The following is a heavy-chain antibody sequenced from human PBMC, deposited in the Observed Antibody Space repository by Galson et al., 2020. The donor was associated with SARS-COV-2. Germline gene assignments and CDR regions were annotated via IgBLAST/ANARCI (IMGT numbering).Heavy chain of an antibody. D-gene: IGHD4-4*01. CDR2: IYIGGNT. Sequence: GESLKISCAASGFTVSSNYMSWVRQAPGKGLEWVSVIYIGGNTYYADSVKGGFTISRDNSKNTLYLQMNSLRAEDTAVYYCARGDSNFDYMDVWGKGTTVTVSS. V-gene: IGHV3-53*01. J-gene: IGHJ6*03. CDR1: GFTVSSNY. CDR3: ARGDSNFDYMDV.